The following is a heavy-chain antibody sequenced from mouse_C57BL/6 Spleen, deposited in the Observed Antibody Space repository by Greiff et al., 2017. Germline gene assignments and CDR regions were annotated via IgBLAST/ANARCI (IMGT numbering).Heavy chain of an antibody. CDR3: ARQTVAPYWYFDV. V-gene: IGHV5-9*01. CDR1: GFTFSSYT. CDR2: ISGGGGNS. Sequence: EVKLVESGGGLVQPGGSLKLSCAASGFTFSSYTMSWVRQTPEKTLEWVATISGGGGNSSYPDSVKGRVTISRDNAKNTLYRKMSSLRSAVTALYYSARQTVAPYWYFDVWGTGTTVTVSS. D-gene: IGHD1-1*01. J-gene: IGHJ1*03.